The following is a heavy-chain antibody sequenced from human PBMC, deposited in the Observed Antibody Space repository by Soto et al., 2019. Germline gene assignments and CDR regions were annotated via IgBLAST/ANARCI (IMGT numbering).Heavy chain of an antibody. Sequence: SVKVSCKASGGTFNSYAISWVRQAPGQGLEWIGGIIPIFGTANYAQKFQGRVTITADESTSTAYMELSSLRSEDTAVHYCARVENTIFGVANYYYYGMDVWGQGTTVTVSS. CDR3: ARVENTIFGVANYYYYGMDV. CDR1: GGTFNSYA. D-gene: IGHD3-3*01. V-gene: IGHV1-69*13. J-gene: IGHJ6*02. CDR2: IIPIFGTA.